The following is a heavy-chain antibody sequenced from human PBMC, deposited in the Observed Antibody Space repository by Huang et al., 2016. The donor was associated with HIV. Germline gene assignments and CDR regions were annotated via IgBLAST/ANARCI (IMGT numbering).Heavy chain of an antibody. CDR1: GDSFSNFA. V-gene: IGHV1-69*12. CDR2: IIPIFGTP. J-gene: IGHJ4*02. D-gene: IGHD2-8*01. Sequence: QVHLVQSGAEVKEPGSSVKVSCKAFGDSFSNFAISWVRQAPGQGLEYMGGIIPIFGTPNYAKKFQGRVAITADEFTSTAYMELSSLRSEDTALYFCAGVSTLKYFDYWGQGTLVTVSS. CDR3: AGVSTLKYFDY.